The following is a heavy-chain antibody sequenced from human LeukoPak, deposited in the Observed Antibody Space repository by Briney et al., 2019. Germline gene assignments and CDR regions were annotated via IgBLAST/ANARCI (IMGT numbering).Heavy chain of an antibody. J-gene: IGHJ6*02. D-gene: IGHD2-8*01. CDR1: GYTFTSYG. V-gene: IGHV1-69*13. Sequence: ASVKVSCKASGYTFTSYGISWVRQAPGQGLEWMGGIIPIFGTANYAQKFQGRVTITADESTSTAYLELSSLRSEDTAVYYCARGECTNGVCYLNYYYYGMDVWGQGTTVTVSS. CDR3: ARGECTNGVCYLNYYYYGMDV. CDR2: IIPIFGTA.